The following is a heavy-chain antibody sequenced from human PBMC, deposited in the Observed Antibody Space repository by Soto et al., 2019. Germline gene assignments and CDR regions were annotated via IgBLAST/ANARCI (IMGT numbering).Heavy chain of an antibody. CDR2: ISAYNGNT. CDR3: VRDRNDFWSGYPNWFDP. Sequence: ASVKVSCKASGYTFTSYGISWVRQAPGQGLEWMGWISAYNGNTNYAQKLQGRVTMTTDTSTSTAYMELRSLRSDDTAVYYCVRDRNDFWSGYPNWFDPWGQGTLVTVSS. V-gene: IGHV1-18*01. D-gene: IGHD3-3*01. CDR1: GYTFTSYG. J-gene: IGHJ5*02.